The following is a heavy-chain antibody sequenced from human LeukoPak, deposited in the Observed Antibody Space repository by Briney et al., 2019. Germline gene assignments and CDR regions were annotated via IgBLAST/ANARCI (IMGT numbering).Heavy chain of an antibody. Sequence: KPSETLTLTCTVSGGSISSHYWTWIRQSPGKGLEWIGYISYSGSTNYNPSLKSRVTLSVDTSKNQFSLKLSAVTAADTAVYYCARDPTTVNKGFDIWGQRTMVTVSS. CDR2: ISYSGST. CDR1: GGSISSHY. V-gene: IGHV4-59*11. CDR3: ARDPTTVNKGFDI. D-gene: IGHD4-17*01. J-gene: IGHJ3*02.